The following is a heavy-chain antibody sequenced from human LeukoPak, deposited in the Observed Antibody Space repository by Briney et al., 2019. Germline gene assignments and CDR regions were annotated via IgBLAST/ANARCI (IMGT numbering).Heavy chain of an antibody. CDR3: VKDYGWVQYSN. CDR2: IRTDGVTT. V-gene: IGHV3-23*01. D-gene: IGHD5-24*01. Sequence: GGSLRLSCAASGFTFSNHGMNWVRQGPGKSLEWVSGIRTDGVTTYYADSVKGQSIISRDHSQNTVCLKMNSLTVQAAACNYVVKDYGWVQYSNWGQGILVTVSS. CDR1: GFTFSNHG. J-gene: IGHJ4*02.